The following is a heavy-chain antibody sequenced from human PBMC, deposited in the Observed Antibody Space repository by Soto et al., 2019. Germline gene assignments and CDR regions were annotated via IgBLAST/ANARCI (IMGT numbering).Heavy chain of an antibody. CDR3: ARSTYYYDSSGYYDPSYYYGMDV. V-gene: IGHV5-51*01. CDR2: IYPGDSDT. D-gene: IGHD3-22*01. Sequence: AGESLKISCKGSEYSFTSYWIGWVRQMPGKGLEWMGIIYPGDSDTRYSPSFQGQVTISADKSISTAYLQWSSLKASDTAMYYCARSTYYYDSSGYYDPSYYYGMDVWGQGTTVTVSS. CDR1: EYSFTSYW. J-gene: IGHJ6*02.